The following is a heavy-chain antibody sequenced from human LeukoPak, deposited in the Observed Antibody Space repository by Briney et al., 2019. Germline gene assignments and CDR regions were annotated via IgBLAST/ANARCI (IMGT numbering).Heavy chain of an antibody. V-gene: IGHV1-18*01. J-gene: IGHJ4*02. CDR1: GYTFTSYG. Sequence: ASVKVSCKASGYTFTSYGISWVRQAPGQGLEWMGWISAYNGNTNYAQKLQGRVTMTTDTSTSTAYMELRSLRSDNTAVYYCARDLRRDSSGYYYTFDYWGQGTLVTVSS. D-gene: IGHD3-22*01. CDR3: ARDLRRDSSGYYYTFDY. CDR2: ISAYNGNT.